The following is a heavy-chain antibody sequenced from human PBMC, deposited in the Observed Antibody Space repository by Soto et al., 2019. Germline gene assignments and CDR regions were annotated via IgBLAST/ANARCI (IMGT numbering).Heavy chain of an antibody. CDR3: ARGRDPPHPPGGRAFDI. V-gene: IGHV4-4*02. Sequence: QVQLQESGPGLVKPSGTLSLTCAVSSGSISSSNWWSWVRQPPGKGLEWIGEIYHRGSTNYNPSLKSRVTISVDKSKNQFSLKLSSVTAADTAVYYCARGRDPPHPPGGRAFDIWGQGTMVTVSS. CDR1: SGSISSSNW. J-gene: IGHJ3*02. CDR2: IYHRGST. D-gene: IGHD3-10*01.